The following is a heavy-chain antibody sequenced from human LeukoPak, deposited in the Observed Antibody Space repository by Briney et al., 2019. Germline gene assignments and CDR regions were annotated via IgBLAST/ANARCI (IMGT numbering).Heavy chain of an antibody. Sequence: PSETLSLTCTVSGGSISSYYWSWIRQPPGKGLEWIGYIYYSGSTNYNPSLKSRVTTSVDASKNQFSLKLSSVTAADTAVYYCARYCGGDCYSGSFDYWGQGTLVTVSS. CDR3: ARYCGGDCYSGSFDY. J-gene: IGHJ4*02. CDR2: IYYSGST. CDR1: GGSISSYY. D-gene: IGHD2-21*02. V-gene: IGHV4-59*01.